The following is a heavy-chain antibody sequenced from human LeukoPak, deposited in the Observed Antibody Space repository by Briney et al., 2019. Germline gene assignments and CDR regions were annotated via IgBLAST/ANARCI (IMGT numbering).Heavy chain of an antibody. CDR2: TSSSDAGT. V-gene: IGHV3-23*01. CDR1: GFTLSTYA. D-gene: IGHD3-16*01. J-gene: IGHJ4*02. Sequence: XXXXCXASGFTLSTYAMSWVRQTPGKGLEWVAATSSSDAGTYHADSVRGRFTISRDNSKNTLYLQMNSLRAEDAAVYFXXKAPXTSXRGAYXXPXXSWGQGTLVTVSS. CDR3: XKAPXTSXRGAYXXPXXS.